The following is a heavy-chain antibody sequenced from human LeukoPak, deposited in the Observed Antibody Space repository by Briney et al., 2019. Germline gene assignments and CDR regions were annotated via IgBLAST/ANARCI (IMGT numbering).Heavy chain of an antibody. CDR1: GGSISSGGYP. CDR2: IYHSGST. D-gene: IGHD6-19*01. Sequence: KSSETLSLTRAVSGGSISSGGYPWSWIRRPPGKGLEWIGYIYHSGSTYYNPSLKSRVTISVDRSKNQFSLKLSSVTAADTAVYYCARGIAVAGTPYYGMDVWGQGTTVTVSS. J-gene: IGHJ6*02. CDR3: ARGIAVAGTPYYGMDV. V-gene: IGHV4-30-2*01.